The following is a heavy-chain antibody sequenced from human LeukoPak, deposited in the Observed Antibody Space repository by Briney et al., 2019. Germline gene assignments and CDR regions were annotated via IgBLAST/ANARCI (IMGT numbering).Heavy chain of an antibody. CDR1: GFTFSSYA. V-gene: IGHV3-23*01. D-gene: IGHD6-6*01. CDR3: AKETSSSFDY. J-gene: IGHJ4*02. Sequence: GGSLRLSCAASGFTFSSYAMNWVRQAPGKGLEWVSGISNSGGSTYYADSVKGRFTISRDNSKNTLYLQMNSLRAEDTAVYYCAKETSSSFDYWGQGTLVAVSS. CDR2: ISNSGGST.